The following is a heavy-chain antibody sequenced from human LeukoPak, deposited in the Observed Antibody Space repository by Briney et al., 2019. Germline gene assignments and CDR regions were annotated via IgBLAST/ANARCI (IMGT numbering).Heavy chain of an antibody. CDR1: GFTFSSYA. J-gene: IGHJ3*02. D-gene: IGHD3-16*01. CDR2: ISYDGSNK. V-gene: IGHV3-30*04. CDR3: ARDRVGTFYDAFDI. Sequence: GGSLRLSCAASGFTFSSYAMHWVRQAPGKGLECVAVISYDGSNKYYADSVKGRFTISRDNSRDTLYLQMNSLRAEDTAVYYCARDRVGTFYDAFDIWGQGTMVTVSS.